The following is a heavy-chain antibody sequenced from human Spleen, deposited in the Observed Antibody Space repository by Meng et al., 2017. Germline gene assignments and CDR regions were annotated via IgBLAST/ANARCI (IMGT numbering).Heavy chain of an antibody. J-gene: IGHJ4*02. Sequence: EVELVESGGDWVQPGTSLTLSCVASGFIITSDIMSWVRQAPGKGLDWVSIIPGGGNAYYAESVKGRFVISRDISKNIIYLQMNSLRVEDTAVYYCATRGVWGQGALVTVSS. V-gene: IGHV3-66*01. CDR1: GFIITSDI. CDR3: ATRGV. D-gene: IGHD3-10*01. CDR2: IPGGGNA.